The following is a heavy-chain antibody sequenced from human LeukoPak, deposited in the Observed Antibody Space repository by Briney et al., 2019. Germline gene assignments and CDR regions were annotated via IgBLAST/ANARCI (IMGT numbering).Heavy chain of an antibody. Sequence: VASVKVSCKASGYTFTSYGISWVRQAPGQGLEWMGWISAYNGNTNYAQKLQGRVTMTTDTSTSTAYMELRSLRSDDTAVYYCARVERVVPAANFDYWGQGTLVTVSS. CDR2: ISAYNGNT. D-gene: IGHD2-2*01. CDR3: ARVERVVPAANFDY. V-gene: IGHV1-18*01. CDR1: GYTFTSYG. J-gene: IGHJ4*02.